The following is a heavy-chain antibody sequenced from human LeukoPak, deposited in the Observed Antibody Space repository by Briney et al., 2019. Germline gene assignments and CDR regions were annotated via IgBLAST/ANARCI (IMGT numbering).Heavy chain of an antibody. J-gene: IGHJ4*02. D-gene: IGHD3-9*01. CDR2: INHSGST. V-gene: IGHV4-34*01. Sequence: SETLSLTCAVYGGSFSGYYWSWIRQPPGKGLEWIGEINHSGSTNYNPSLKSRVTISVDTSKNQFSLKLSSVTAADTAVYYCARRYYDILTGYLGYFDYWGQGTLVTVSS. CDR1: GGSFSGYY. CDR3: ARRYYDILTGYLGYFDY.